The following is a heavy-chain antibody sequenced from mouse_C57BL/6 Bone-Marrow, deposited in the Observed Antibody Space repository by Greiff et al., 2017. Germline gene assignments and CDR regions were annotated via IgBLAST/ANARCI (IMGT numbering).Heavy chain of an antibody. J-gene: IGHJ3*01. CDR3: ARRLRAWFAY. Sequence: QVQLQQSGPELVKPGASVKISCKASGYAFSSSWMNWVKQRPGTGLEWIGRIYPGDGDTNYNGKFKGKATLTADKSSSTAYMQLSSLTSEDSAVYFCARRLRAWFAYWGQGTLVTVSA. CDR2: IYPGDGDT. D-gene: IGHD1-1*01. CDR1: GYAFSSSW. V-gene: IGHV1-82*01.